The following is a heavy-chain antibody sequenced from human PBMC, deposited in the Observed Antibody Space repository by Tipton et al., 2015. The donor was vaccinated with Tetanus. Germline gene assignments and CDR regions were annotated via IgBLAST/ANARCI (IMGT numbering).Heavy chain of an antibody. J-gene: IGHJ4*02. V-gene: IGHV3-30*03. CDR1: GFAFSAYG. D-gene: IGHD2-8*01. CDR2: ISYDGSKK. Sequence: SLRLSCAASGFAFSAYGMYWVRQAPGKGLEWVSVISYDGSKKYYADSVKGRFTISRDNSKNTLYVQMNSLRAEDTAVYYCARDYLYPSETGSTMHFWGEGPPVSVYS. CDR3: ARDYLYPSETGSTMHF.